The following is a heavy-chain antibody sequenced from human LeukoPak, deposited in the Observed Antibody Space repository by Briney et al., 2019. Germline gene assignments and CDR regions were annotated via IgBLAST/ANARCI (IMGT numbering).Heavy chain of an antibody. J-gene: IGHJ4*02. CDR3: ARVSYSGNYQYYFDY. CDR2: MNTDGSST. D-gene: IGHD1-26*01. CDR1: GFTFSNYW. Sequence: GGSLRLSCAAFGFTFSNYWMHWVRQAPGKGLVWVSRMNTDGSSTRYADSVKGRFTISRDNAKNTLHLQMSSLRAEDTAVYYCARVSYSGNYQYYFDYWGQGTLVTVSS. V-gene: IGHV3-74*01.